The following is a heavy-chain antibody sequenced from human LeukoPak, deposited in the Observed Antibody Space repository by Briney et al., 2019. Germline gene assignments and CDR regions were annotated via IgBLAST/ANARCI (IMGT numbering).Heavy chain of an antibody. Sequence: GGSLRLSCAASGFTFSSYWMHWVRQPPGKGLEWVSGISWNSGSIDYADSVKGRFTISRDNAKNSLYLQMNSLRVEDTAFYYCAKDNRRHYTSGPNPDSLHWGQGALVTVSS. J-gene: IGHJ4*02. D-gene: IGHD6-19*01. V-gene: IGHV3-9*01. CDR3: AKDNRRHYTSGPNPDSLH. CDR2: ISWNSGSI. CDR1: GFTFSSYW.